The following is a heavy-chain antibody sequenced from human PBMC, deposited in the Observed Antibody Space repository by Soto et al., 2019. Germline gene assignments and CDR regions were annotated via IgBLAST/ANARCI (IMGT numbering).Heavy chain of an antibody. Sequence: ASVKVSCKASGGTFSSYAISWVRQAPGQGLEWMGGIIPIFGTANYAQKFQGRVTITADESTSTAYMELSSLRSEDTAVYYCAREVCSGGSCYYYGMDVWGQGTTVTVSS. J-gene: IGHJ6*02. CDR3: AREVCSGGSCYYYGMDV. CDR2: IIPIFGTA. CDR1: GGTFSSYA. D-gene: IGHD2-15*01. V-gene: IGHV1-69*13.